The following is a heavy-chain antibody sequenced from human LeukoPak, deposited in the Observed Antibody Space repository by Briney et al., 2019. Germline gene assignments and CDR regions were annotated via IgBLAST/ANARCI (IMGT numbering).Heavy chain of an antibody. Sequence: GSLRLSCAASGFTFDDYGVSWVRQGPGKGLEWISGINWYGGSTGYAESVKGRFTISSDNAKSSLYLQMNSLRAEDTALYYCARVSQGHCGSTNCYSYYFDFWGQGTLVTVSS. J-gene: IGHJ4*02. CDR3: ARVSQGHCGSTNCYSYYFDF. V-gene: IGHV3-20*04. CDR1: GFTFDDYG. D-gene: IGHD2-2*01. CDR2: INWYGGST.